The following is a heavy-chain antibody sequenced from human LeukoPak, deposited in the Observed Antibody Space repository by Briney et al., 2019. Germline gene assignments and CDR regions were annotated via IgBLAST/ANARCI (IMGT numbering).Heavy chain of an antibody. CDR1: GGSFSGYY. V-gene: IGHV4-34*01. Sequence: SETLSLTCAVSGGSFSGYYWSWIRQPPGKGLEWIGQINHSGSTNYNPSLKSRVTISLDTSKNQFSLKLSSVTAADTAVYYCASEARVHYDSSGYYYGWGQGTLVTVSA. D-gene: IGHD3-22*01. CDR3: ASEARVHYDSSGYYYG. J-gene: IGHJ4*02. CDR2: INHSGST.